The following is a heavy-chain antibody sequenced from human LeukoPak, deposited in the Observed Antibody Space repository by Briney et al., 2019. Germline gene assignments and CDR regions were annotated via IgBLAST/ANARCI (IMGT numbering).Heavy chain of an antibody. CDR3: ARGGYGDYVYDY. Sequence: PSETLSLTCAVSGYSISSGYYWGRIRQPPGKGLEWIGSIYHSGSTYYNPSLKSRVTISVDTSKNQFSLKLSSVTAADTAVYYCARGGYGDYVYDYWGQGTLVTVSS. J-gene: IGHJ4*02. CDR2: IYHSGST. V-gene: IGHV4-38-2*01. D-gene: IGHD4-17*01. CDR1: GYSISSGYY.